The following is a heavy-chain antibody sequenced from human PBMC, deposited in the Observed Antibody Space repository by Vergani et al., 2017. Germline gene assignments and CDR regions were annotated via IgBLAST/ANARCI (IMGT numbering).Heavy chain of an antibody. CDR2: IYSGGST. Sequence: EVQLVETGGGLIQPGGSLRLSCAASGFTVSSNYMSWVRQAPGKGLEWVSVIYSGGSTYYADSVKGRFTISRDNSKNTLYLQMNSLRAEDTAVYYCARVGGYYYYYMDVWGKGTTVTVSS. CDR3: ARVGGYYYYYMDV. D-gene: IGHD1-26*01. CDR1: GFTVSSNY. J-gene: IGHJ6*03. V-gene: IGHV3-53*05.